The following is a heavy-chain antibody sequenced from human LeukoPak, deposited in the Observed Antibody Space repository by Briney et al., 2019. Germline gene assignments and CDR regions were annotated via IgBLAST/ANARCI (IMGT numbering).Heavy chain of an antibody. CDR2: ISSDGTNK. D-gene: IGHD3-3*01. Sequence: GGSLRPSCEASGFFFSSYCMHWVRQAPGKGLEWLAVISSDGTNKYYAESVKGRFTISRDNSKTTMFGQLNSLRVEDTAVYYCARCRENDFWSGSPVDYWGQGTLVTVSS. CDR1: GFFFSSYC. CDR3: ARCRENDFWSGSPVDY. J-gene: IGHJ4*02. V-gene: IGHV3-30-3*01.